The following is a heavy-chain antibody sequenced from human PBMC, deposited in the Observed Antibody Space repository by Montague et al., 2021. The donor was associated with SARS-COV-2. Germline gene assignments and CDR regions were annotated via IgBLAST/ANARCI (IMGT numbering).Heavy chain of an antibody. J-gene: IGHJ3*02. D-gene: IGHD3-16*01. CDR3: ARGDGLGPYTGYAFDI. CDR1: GDSVVGVNVS. CDR2: TYYRSRRFD. V-gene: IGHV6-1*01. Sequence: CAISGDSVVGVNVSWNWHRQSPSRGLEFLCRTYYRSRRFDHYEVXMKXRISIKADTSKNQFSLQLDSVTPEDTAVYYCARGDGLGPYTGYAFDIWGQGTLVTVSS.